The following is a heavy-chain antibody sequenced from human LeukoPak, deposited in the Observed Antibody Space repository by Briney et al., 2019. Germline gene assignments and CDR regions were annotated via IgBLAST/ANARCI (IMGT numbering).Heavy chain of an antibody. CDR2: ISSSGSTI. CDR3: ARGWVIHANSFDY. D-gene: IGHD2-21*01. Sequence: PGGSLRLSCAASGFTFSDYYMSWIRQAPGKGLEWVSYISSSGSTIYYADSVEGRFTISRDNAKNSLYLQMNSLRAEDTAVYYCARGWVIHANSFDYWGQGTLVTVSS. J-gene: IGHJ4*02. V-gene: IGHV3-11*01. CDR1: GFTFSDYY.